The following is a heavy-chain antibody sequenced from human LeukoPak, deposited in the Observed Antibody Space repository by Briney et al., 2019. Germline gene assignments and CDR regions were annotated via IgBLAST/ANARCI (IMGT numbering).Heavy chain of an antibody. V-gene: IGHV3-48*03. D-gene: IGHD2-2*01. J-gene: IGHJ4*02. CDR1: GFTFRNYE. CDR2: ITTTGDRV. CDR3: ARDTKDY. Sequence: GGSLRLSREASGFTFRNYEMNWVRQAPGKGLEWISYITTTGDRVQYADSVKGRFTISRDNAKNSLYLEMNSLRAEDTGVYFCARDTKDYWGQGSLVVVSS.